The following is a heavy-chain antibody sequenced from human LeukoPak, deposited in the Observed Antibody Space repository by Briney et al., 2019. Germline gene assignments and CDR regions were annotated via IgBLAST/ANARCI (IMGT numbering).Heavy chain of an antibody. Sequence: SETLSLTCAVYGGSFSGYYWSWIRQPPGKGLEWIGEINHSGSTNYNPSLKSRATISVDTSKNQFSLKLSSVTAADTAVYYCARVNGYSYGYYYYYYMDVWGKGTTVTVSS. V-gene: IGHV4-34*01. J-gene: IGHJ6*03. CDR1: GGSFSGYY. D-gene: IGHD5-18*01. CDR3: ARVNGYSYGYYYYYYMDV. CDR2: INHSGST.